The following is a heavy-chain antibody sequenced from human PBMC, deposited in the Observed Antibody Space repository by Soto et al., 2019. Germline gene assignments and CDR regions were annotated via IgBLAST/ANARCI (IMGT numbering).Heavy chain of an antibody. CDR2: INSDGSST. J-gene: IGHJ6*02. CDR3: GCDYGSSPPGDYYGMDV. V-gene: IGHV3-74*01. D-gene: IGHD6-13*01. Sequence: GGSLKISCAASGYTFTSYWMHWVRQAPGQGLEWISRINSDGSSTSYADYVKGRFTISRDNAKNTLYLQMNSLRAEDTAVYYCGCDYGSSPPGDYYGMDVWGQGTTVTVSS. CDR1: GYTFTSYW.